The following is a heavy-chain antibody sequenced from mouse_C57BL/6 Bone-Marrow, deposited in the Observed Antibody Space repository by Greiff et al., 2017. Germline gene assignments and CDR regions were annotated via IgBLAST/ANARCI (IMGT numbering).Heavy chain of an antibody. CDR3: ARNPYYGSSYWYFDV. J-gene: IGHJ1*03. V-gene: IGHV2-9-1*01. D-gene: IGHD1-1*01. CDR2: IWTGGGT. CDR1: GFSLTSYA. Sequence: VQGVESGPGLVAPSQSLSITCTVSGFSLTSYAISWVRQPPGKGLEWLGVIWTGGGTNYNSALKSRLSISKDNSKSQVFLKMNSLQTDDTARYYCARNPYYGSSYWYFDVWGTGTTVTVSS.